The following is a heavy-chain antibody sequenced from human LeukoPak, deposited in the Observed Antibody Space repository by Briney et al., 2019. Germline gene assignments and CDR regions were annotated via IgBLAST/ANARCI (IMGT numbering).Heavy chain of an antibody. CDR2: INHSGSP. CDR3: ARPKYSSSWYSGDAFDI. J-gene: IGHJ3*02. V-gene: IGHV4-34*01. D-gene: IGHD6-13*01. Sequence: SETLSLTCAVYGGSFSGYYWSWIRQPPGKGLEWIGEINHSGSPNYNPSLKSRVTISVDTSKNQFSLKLSSVTAADTAVYYCARPKYSSSWYSGDAFDIWGQGTMVTVSS. CDR1: GGSFSGYY.